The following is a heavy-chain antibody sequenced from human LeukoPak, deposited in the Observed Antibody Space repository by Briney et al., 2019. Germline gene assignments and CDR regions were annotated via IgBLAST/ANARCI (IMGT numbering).Heavy chain of an antibody. CDR2: ISYDGSNK. CDR1: GFTFSSYA. J-gene: IGHJ5*02. D-gene: IGHD4-17*01. Sequence: GGSLRLSCAASGFTFSSYAMHWVRQAPGKGLEWVAVISYDGSNKYYADSVKGRFTISRDNSKNTLYLQMNSLRGEDTAVYYCARFYGVPGGWFDPWGQGTLVTVSS. V-gene: IGHV3-30-3*01. CDR3: ARFYGVPGGWFDP.